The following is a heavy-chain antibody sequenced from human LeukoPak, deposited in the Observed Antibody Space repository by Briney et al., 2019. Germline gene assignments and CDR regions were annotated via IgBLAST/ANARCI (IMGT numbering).Heavy chain of an antibody. J-gene: IGHJ4*02. D-gene: IGHD6-19*01. CDR2: IYPGDSDT. V-gene: IGHV5-51*01. CDR1: GSRFTSYW. CDR3: ARQGEQWQFDY. Sequence: GASLQISCQGSGSRFTSYWIGGGRQLPGKGLEWMGIIYPGDSDTRYSPSFQGQVTISADKSITTAYLQWSSLKASDTAMYYCARQGEQWQFDYWGQGTLVTVSS.